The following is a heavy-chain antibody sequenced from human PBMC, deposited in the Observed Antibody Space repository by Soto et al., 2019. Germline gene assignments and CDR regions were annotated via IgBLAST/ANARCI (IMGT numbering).Heavy chain of an antibody. Sequence: ASVKVSCKASGYTFTSFDINWVRQATGQGLEWMGWMNPNSGNTGYPQKFQGRVTMTRNTSITTAYMELSSLRSEDTAVYYCAREFFDPLFLNSYASGSYYDYWGQGSLVTVCS. J-gene: IGHJ4*02. CDR3: AREFFDPLFLNSYASGSYYDY. D-gene: IGHD3-10*01. CDR1: GYTFTSFD. V-gene: IGHV1-8*01. CDR2: MNPNSGNT.